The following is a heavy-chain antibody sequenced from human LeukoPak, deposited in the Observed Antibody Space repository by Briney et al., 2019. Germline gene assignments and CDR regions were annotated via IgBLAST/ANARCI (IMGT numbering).Heavy chain of an antibody. V-gene: IGHV3-30-3*01. CDR2: ISYDGSHK. Sequence: GRSLRLSCAASGFTFSSYAMHWVRQAPGKGLEWVAVISYDGSHKYYADSVKGRFTISRDNAKNSLYLQMNSLRAEDTAVYYCARGDSSLIDYWGQGTLVTVSS. D-gene: IGHD6-13*01. CDR1: GFTFSSYA. CDR3: ARGDSSLIDY. J-gene: IGHJ4*02.